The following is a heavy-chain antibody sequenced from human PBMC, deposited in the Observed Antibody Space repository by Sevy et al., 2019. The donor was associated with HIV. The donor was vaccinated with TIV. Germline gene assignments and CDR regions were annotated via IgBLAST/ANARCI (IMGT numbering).Heavy chain of an antibody. CDR3: AREAVGASSTHFDY. V-gene: IGHV1-2*02. CDR1: GYTFTDYY. CDR2: FNPDRGYT. J-gene: IGHJ4*02. Sequence: ASVKVSCKAFGYTFTDYYIHWVRQAPGQGPEWMGWFNPDRGYTNYAQKFLGRVTMTRDTSISTAYMDLSRLGSDDTAVYYCAREAVGASSTHFDYWGQGTLVTVSS. D-gene: IGHD1-26*01.